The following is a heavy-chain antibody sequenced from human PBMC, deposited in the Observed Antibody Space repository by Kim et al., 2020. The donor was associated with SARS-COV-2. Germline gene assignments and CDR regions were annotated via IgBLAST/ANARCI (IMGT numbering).Heavy chain of an antibody. CDR2: IYYTGST. J-gene: IGHJ5*02. D-gene: IGHD2-15*01. Sequence: SETLSLTCAVSGDSISSSSYYWGWIRQPPGKGLEWIGNIYYTGSTSYSPSLKRRVTISVDTSKNQFSLKVKTVTAADTAVYYCARGGCVGGCGFNWVDP. V-gene: IGHV4-39*07. CDR1: GDSISSSSYY. CDR3: ARGGCVGGCGFNWVDP.